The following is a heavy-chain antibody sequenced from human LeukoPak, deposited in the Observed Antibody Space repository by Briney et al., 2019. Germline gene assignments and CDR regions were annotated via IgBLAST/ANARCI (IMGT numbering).Heavy chain of an antibody. J-gene: IGHJ4*02. CDR2: IGATQTYI. CDR1: GFTFATYT. D-gene: IGHD1-26*01. CDR3: ANDIVGATRGGDY. V-gene: IGHV3-21*04. Sequence: PGGSLRLSCTGAGFTFATYTFNWVRQAPGKGLEWVASIGATQTYIYYADSVKGRFTVSRDNAEKSVYLQLNNLRAEDTAVYYCANDIVGATRGGDYWGQGTLVTVSS.